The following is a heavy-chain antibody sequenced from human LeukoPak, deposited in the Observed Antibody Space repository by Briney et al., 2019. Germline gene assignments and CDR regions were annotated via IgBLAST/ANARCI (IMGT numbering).Heavy chain of an antibody. V-gene: IGHV1-69*05. Sequence: ASVKVSCKASGGTFSSYAISWVRQAPGQGLEWMGGIIPIFGTANYAQKFQERVTITRDMSTSTAYMELSSLRSEDTAVYYCAARHNWNDANYWGQGTLVTVSS. CDR1: GGTFSSYA. CDR2: IIPIFGTA. CDR3: AARHNWNDANY. D-gene: IGHD1-1*01. J-gene: IGHJ4*02.